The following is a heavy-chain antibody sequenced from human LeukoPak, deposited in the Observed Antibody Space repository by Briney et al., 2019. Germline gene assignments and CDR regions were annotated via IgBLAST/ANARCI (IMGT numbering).Heavy chain of an antibody. CDR1: GGSISSYY. D-gene: IGHD5-24*01. J-gene: IGHJ4*02. V-gene: IGHV4-59*12. CDR2: IYYSGST. Sequence: SETLSLTYTVSGGSISSYYWSWIRQPPGKGLGWSGYIYYSGSTNYNPSLKSRVTISVDTSKNQFSLKLSSVTAADTAVYYCARESQEKYYFDYWGQGTLVTVSS. CDR3: ARESQEKYYFDY.